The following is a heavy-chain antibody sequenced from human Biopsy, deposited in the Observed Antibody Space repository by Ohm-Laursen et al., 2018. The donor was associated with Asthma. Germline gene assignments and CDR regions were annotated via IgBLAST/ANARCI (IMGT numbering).Heavy chain of an antibody. CDR2: IYSGGTS. V-gene: IGHV3-53*01. Sequence: SLRLSCAASGFAVSRDYMFWVRQAPGKGLEWVSVIYSGGTSHIADSVRGQFTISRDYSKNTLYLQMHSLRAEDTAVYYCARGDSSNWSHYYFDYWGRGTLVTVSS. D-gene: IGHD3-22*01. CDR3: ARGDSSNWSHYYFDY. J-gene: IGHJ4*02. CDR1: GFAVSRDY.